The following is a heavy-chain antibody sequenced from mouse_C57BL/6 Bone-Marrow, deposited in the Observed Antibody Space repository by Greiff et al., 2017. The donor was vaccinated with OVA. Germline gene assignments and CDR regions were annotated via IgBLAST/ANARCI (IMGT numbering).Heavy chain of an antibody. CDR2: ISSGGSYT. V-gene: IGHV5-6*02. Sequence: DVKLVESGGDLVKPGGSLKLSCAASGFTFSSYGMSWVRQTPDKRLAWVATISSGGSYTYYPDSVKGRFTISRDNAKNTLYLQMSSLKSEDTAMYYCARGGSRGDYAMDYWGQGTSVTVSS. D-gene: IGHD1-1*01. J-gene: IGHJ4*01. CDR1: GFTFSSYG. CDR3: ARGGSRGDYAMDY.